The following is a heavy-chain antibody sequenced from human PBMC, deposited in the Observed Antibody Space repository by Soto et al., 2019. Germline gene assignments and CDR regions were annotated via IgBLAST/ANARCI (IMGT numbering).Heavy chain of an antibody. CDR1: GFTFSSYG. CDR2: ISYDENNK. D-gene: IGHD7-27*01. V-gene: IGHV3-30*18. Sequence: VGSLRLSCAASGFTFSSYGMNWVRQAPGKGLEWVAVISYDENNKYYADSVKGRFTISRDNSKNTLYLQMNSLRAEDTAVYYCAKVLTGDLDYWGQGTLVTVSS. J-gene: IGHJ4*02. CDR3: AKVLTGDLDY.